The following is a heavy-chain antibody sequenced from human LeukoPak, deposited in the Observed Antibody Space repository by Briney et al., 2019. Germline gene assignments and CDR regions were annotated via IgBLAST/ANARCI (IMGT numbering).Heavy chain of an antibody. Sequence: PGGSLRLSCAASGFTVRSNYMSWVRQAPGKGLEWVSVIYSGGTTYYADSVKGRFTISRDNSRNTLYLQMNSLSAEDTAVYYCARVFGVVILGGWFHPWGQGTLVTVSS. CDR3: ARVFGVVILGGWFHP. D-gene: IGHD3-3*01. CDR1: GFTVRSNY. CDR2: IYSGGTT. J-gene: IGHJ5*02. V-gene: IGHV3-66*01.